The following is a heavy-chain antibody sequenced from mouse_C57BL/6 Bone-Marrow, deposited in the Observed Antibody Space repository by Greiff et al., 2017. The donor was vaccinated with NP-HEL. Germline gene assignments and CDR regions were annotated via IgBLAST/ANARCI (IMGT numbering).Heavy chain of an antibody. CDR1: GYSFTGYY. Sequence: EVQLQQSGPELVKPGASVKISCKASGYSFTGYYMNWVKQSPEKSLEWIGEINPSTGGTTYNQKFKAKATLTVDKSSSTAYMQLKSLTSEDSAVYYCARRTGYYAMDYWGQGTSVTVSS. CDR3: ARRTGYYAMDY. J-gene: IGHJ4*01. D-gene: IGHD4-1*01. CDR2: INPSTGGT. V-gene: IGHV1-42*01.